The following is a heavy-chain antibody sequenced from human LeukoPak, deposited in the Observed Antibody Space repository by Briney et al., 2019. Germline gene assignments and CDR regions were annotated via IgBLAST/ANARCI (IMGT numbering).Heavy chain of an antibody. Sequence: SETLSLTCAVYGGSFSGYYWSWIRHPPGKGLEWIGEINHSGSTNYNPSLKSRVTISVDTSKNQISLKLSSVTAADTGVYYCARGISDFDYWGQGTLVTVSS. V-gene: IGHV4-34*01. CDR3: ARGISDFDY. J-gene: IGHJ4*02. CDR2: INHSGST. CDR1: GGSFSGYY.